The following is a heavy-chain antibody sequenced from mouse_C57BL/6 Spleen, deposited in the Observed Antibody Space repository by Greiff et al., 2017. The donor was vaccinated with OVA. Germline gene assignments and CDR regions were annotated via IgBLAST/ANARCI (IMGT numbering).Heavy chain of an antibody. V-gene: IGHV1-82*01. CDR2: IYPGDGDT. CDR1: GYAFSSSW. CDR3: ARLYAMDY. Sequence: VQLQQSGPELVKPGASVKISCKASGYAFSSSWMNWVKQSPGKGLEWIGRIYPGDGDTNYNGKFKGKATLTADKSSSTAYMQLSSLTSEDSAVYFCARLYAMDYWGQGTSVTVSS. J-gene: IGHJ4*01.